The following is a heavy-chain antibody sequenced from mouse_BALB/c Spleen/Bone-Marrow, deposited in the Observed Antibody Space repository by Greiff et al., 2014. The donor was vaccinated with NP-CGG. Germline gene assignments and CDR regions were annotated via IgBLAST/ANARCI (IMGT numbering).Heavy chain of an antibody. CDR2: INPDSNTI. Sequence: LVESGGGLVQPGGSLKLSCAASGFDFSRYWMSWVRQAPGKGLEWIGEINPDSNTINYTPSLKDKFIISRDNAKNTLYLQMSKVRSEDTALYYCARLGYYGSFAYWGQGTLVTVSA. CDR1: GFDFSRYW. D-gene: IGHD1-2*01. V-gene: IGHV4-1*02. J-gene: IGHJ3*01. CDR3: ARLGYYGSFAY.